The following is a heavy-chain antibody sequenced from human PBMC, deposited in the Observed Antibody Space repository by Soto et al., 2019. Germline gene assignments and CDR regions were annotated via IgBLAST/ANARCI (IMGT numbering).Heavy chain of an antibody. CDR2: IDPRNGGT. CDR3: ARVLYRNVIHA. J-gene: IGHJ4*02. D-gene: IGHD5-18*01. Sequence: QVQLVQSGSDVKQPGASFTVSCKASGYIFSDYYIHWVRQAPGQGLEWMGWIDPRNGGTKYAQKFQDRRTMTTDTSTSTAFLELRRLRLDDTAVFFCARVLYRNVIHAWGQGTLVTVSS. CDR1: GYIFSDYY. V-gene: IGHV1-2*02.